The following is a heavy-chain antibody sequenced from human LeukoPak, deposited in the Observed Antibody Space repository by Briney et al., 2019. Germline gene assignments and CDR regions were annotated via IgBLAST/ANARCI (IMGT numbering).Heavy chain of an antibody. Sequence: GASVKVSCKASGYTFTSYGISWVRQAPGQGLEWMGWISAYNGNTNYAQKLQGRVTMTTDTSTSTAYMELRSLRSDDTAVYYCARDPETYYYGSGSPYGAFDIWGQGTMVTVSS. CDR2: ISAYNGNT. CDR1: GYTFTSYG. CDR3: ARDPETYYYGSGSPYGAFDI. D-gene: IGHD3-10*01. V-gene: IGHV1-18*01. J-gene: IGHJ3*02.